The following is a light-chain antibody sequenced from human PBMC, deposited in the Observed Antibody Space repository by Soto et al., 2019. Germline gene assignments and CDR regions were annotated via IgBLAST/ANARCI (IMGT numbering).Light chain of an antibody. V-gene: IGKV3-15*01. J-gene: IGKJ4*01. CDR1: QTVSNN. CDR3: QQYNQWPLT. CDR2: FAS. Sequence: EIVMTQSPATLSVSPGEKATLSCRASQTVSNNLAWYQQKPGQAPRLLIYFASTRATGIPARFSGSGSGTEFTLTISSLQSEDFVVYYCQQYNQWPLTFGGGTKAETK.